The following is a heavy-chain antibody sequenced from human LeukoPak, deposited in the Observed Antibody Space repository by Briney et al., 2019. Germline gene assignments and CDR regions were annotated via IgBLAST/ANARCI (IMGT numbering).Heavy chain of an antibody. CDR1: GYSFTSYW. CDR2: IYPGDSDT. V-gene: IGHV5-51*01. J-gene: IGHJ4*02. Sequence: GESLEISCKGSGYSFTSYWIGWVRQMPGKGLEWMGIIYPGDSDTRYSPSFQGQVTISADKSISTAYLQWSSLKASDTAMYYCARLPGYCSGGSCLDYWGQGTLVTVSS. CDR3: ARLPGYCSGGSCLDY. D-gene: IGHD2-15*01.